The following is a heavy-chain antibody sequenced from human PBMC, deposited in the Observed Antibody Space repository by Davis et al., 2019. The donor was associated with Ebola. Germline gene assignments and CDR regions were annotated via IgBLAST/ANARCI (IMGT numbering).Heavy chain of an antibody. J-gene: IGHJ5*02. Sequence: GGSLRLSCAASGFTFSDYYMSWIRQAPGKGLEWVSYISSSGSTIYYADSVKGRFTISRDNAKNSLYLQMNSLRAEDTAVYYCAREDQLLMDLWFDPWGQGTLVTVSS. V-gene: IGHV3-11*01. CDR1: GFTFSDYY. D-gene: IGHD2-2*01. CDR2: ISSSGSTI. CDR3: AREDQLLMDLWFDP.